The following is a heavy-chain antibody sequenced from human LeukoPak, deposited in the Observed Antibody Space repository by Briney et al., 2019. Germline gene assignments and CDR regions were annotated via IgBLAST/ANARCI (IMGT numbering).Heavy chain of an antibody. CDR1: GGSISKYY. V-gene: IGHV4-59*01. CDR2: IYYSGST. CDR3: ARDRYNYVYWPYYFDY. Sequence: PSETLSLTCTVSGGSISKYYWSWIRQPPGKGLEWIGYIYYSGSTNYNPSLKSRVTISVDTSKNQFSLKLSSVTAADTAVYYCARDRYNYVYWPYYFDYWGQGTLVTVSS. J-gene: IGHJ4*02. D-gene: IGHD5-18*01.